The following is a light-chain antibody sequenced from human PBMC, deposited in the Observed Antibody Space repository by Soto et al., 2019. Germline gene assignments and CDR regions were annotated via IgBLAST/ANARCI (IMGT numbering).Light chain of an antibody. Sequence: QSVLTQPPSASGSLGRSVTISCTGTSSDVGGYNYVSWHQQHPGKAPKVMIYEVTKRPPGVPDRFSGSKSGNTASLTVSGLQAEDEADYCSSFAGGGNPVLLGGGTKLTVL. J-gene: IGLJ2*01. CDR3: SSFAGGGNPVL. V-gene: IGLV2-8*01. CDR2: EVT. CDR1: SSDVGGYNY.